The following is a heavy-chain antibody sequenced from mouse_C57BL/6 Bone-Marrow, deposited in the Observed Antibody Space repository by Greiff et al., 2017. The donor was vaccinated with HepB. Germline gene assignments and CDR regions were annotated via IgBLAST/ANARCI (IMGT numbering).Heavy chain of an antibody. Sequence: VQLQQSGPELVKPGASVKMSCKASGYTFTDYNMHWVKQSHGKSLEWIGYINPNNGGTSYNQKFKGKATLTVNKSSSTAYMELRSLTSEDSAVYYCARSGLPITTVVARYFDVWGTGTTLTVSS. CDR1: GYTFTDYN. CDR3: ARSGLPITTVVARYFDV. V-gene: IGHV1-22*01. D-gene: IGHD1-1*01. CDR2: INPNNGGT. J-gene: IGHJ1*03.